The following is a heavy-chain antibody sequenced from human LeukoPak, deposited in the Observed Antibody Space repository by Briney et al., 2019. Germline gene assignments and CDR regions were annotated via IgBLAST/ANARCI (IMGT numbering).Heavy chain of an antibody. CDR2: IYYSGST. CDR1: GGSISSSSYY. D-gene: IGHD3-22*01. V-gene: IGHV4-39*07. J-gene: IGHJ4*02. Sequence: SETLSLTCTVSGGSISSSSYYWGWIRQPPGKGLEWIGSIYYSGSTYYNPSLKSRVTISVDTSKNQFSLKLSSVTAADTAVYYCAREDYYDSSGRRRPLDYWGQGTLVTVSS. CDR3: AREDYYDSSGRRRPLDY.